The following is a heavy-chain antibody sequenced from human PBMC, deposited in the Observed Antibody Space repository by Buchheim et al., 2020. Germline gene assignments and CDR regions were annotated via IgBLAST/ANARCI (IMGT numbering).Heavy chain of an antibody. CDR2: IRYDGSRK. CDR1: GFTFSDYG. J-gene: IGHJ4*02. D-gene: IGHD2-21*01. V-gene: IGHV3-33*01. CDR3: ARAGGAYGQYEIEY. Sequence: QVQLVESGGGVVQPGRSLRLSCAASGFTFSDYGMHWVRQAPGKGLEWVTFIRYDGSRKHYADSVEGRFTISRDNSRSMVVLQMSSLRAEDTAVYYCARAGGAYGQYEIEYWGQGTL.